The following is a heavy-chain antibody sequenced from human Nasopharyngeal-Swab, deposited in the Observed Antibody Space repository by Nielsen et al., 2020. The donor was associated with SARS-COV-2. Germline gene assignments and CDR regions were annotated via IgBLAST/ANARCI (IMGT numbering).Heavy chain of an antibody. CDR3: ARGLVGGGSHFRVRNWFDP. Sequence: RQAPGKGLEWIGEINHSGSTNYNPSLKSRVTISVDTSKNQFSLKLSSVTAADTAVYYCARGLVGGGSHFRVRNWFDPWGQGTLVTVSS. V-gene: IGHV4-34*01. J-gene: IGHJ5*02. D-gene: IGHD2-15*01. CDR2: INHSGST.